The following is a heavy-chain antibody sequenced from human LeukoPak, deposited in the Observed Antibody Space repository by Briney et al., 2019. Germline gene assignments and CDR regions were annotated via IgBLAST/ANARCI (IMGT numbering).Heavy chain of an antibody. Sequence: GESLKISCAASGFSFGNYAMSWVRQAPGKGLEWVSATSGGGVTKYSVKGRFTISRDNSKNTLYLQMNNLRAEDTAVYYCAKVHYFGSGSPDYWGQGTLVTVSS. CDR3: AKVHYFGSGSPDY. CDR2: TSGGGVTK. CDR1: GFSFGNYA. D-gene: IGHD3-10*01. J-gene: IGHJ4*02. V-gene: IGHV3-23*01.